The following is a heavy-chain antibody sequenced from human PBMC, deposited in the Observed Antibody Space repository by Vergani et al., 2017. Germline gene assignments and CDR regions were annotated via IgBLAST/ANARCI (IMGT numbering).Heavy chain of an antibody. CDR2: IYYSGST. D-gene: IGHD4-17*01. V-gene: IGHV4-61*01. CDR1: GGSISSGSYY. CDR3: ARDGDYGDYGGFDY. Sequence: QVQLQESGPGLVKPSQTLSLTCTVSGGSISSGSYYWSWIRQPPGKGLEWIGYIYYSGSTNYNPSLKSRVTISVDTSKNQFSLKLSSVTAADTAVYYCARDGDYGDYGGFDYWGQGTLVTVSS. J-gene: IGHJ4*02.